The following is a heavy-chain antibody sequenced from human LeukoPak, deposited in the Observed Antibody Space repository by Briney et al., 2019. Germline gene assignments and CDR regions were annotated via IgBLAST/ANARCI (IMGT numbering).Heavy chain of an antibody. J-gene: IGHJ4*02. CDR1: GYTFIDYA. D-gene: IGHD7-27*01. CDR3: ARKDGDEVNTLDY. CDR2: INTDTGNP. Sequence: ASVKVSCKASGYTFIDYAINWVRQAPGQGLEWMGWINTDTGNPTYGQDFTGRFVFSLDTSVSTAYLQINTLKAEDTAIYYCARKDGDEVNTLDYWGQGTLVTVSS. V-gene: IGHV7-4-1*02.